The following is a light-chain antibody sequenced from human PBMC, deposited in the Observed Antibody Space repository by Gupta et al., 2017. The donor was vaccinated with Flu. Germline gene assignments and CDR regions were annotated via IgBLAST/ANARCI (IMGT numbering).Light chain of an antibody. CDR2: KLS. CDR3: MQSTRWPWT. CDR1: QSLVFRDGDTY. Sequence: DDVMTQSPLSLPVTLGQSASISCRSSQSLVFRDGDTYVSWLHQRPGQPPRRLMYKLSNWYSGVPDRISGSGSGTDFTLRISRVEAEDVGVYYCMQSTRWPWTFGQGTKVEIK. J-gene: IGKJ1*01. V-gene: IGKV2D-30*01.